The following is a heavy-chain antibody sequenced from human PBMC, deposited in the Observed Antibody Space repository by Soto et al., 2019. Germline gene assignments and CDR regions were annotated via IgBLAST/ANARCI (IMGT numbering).Heavy chain of an antibody. Sequence: SETLSLTCAVYGGSFSGYYWSWIRQPPGKGLEWIGEINHSGSTNYNPSLKSRVTISVDTSKNQFSLKLSSVTAADTAVYYCAGGGNDLDYWGQGTLVTVSS. J-gene: IGHJ4*02. D-gene: IGHD1-1*01. V-gene: IGHV4-34*01. CDR1: GGSFSGYY. CDR3: AGGGNDLDY. CDR2: INHSGST.